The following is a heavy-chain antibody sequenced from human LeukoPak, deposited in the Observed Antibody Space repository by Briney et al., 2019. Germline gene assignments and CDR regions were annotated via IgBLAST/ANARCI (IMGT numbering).Heavy chain of an antibody. CDR2: IYSSGST. CDR1: GGSINSYY. J-gene: IGHJ4*02. D-gene: IGHD3-10*01. Sequence: SETLSLTCTVSGGSINSYYWSWIRQPAGKGLEWIGRIYSSGSTNYSPSLKSRVTMSVDTSKNQFSLKLRSVTAADTAVYYCAREGYGSASYYPTDYWGQGTLVTVSS. CDR3: AREGYGSASYYPTDY. V-gene: IGHV4-4*07.